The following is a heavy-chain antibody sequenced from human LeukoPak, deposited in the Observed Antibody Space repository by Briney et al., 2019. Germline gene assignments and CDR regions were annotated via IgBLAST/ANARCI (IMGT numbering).Heavy chain of an antibody. D-gene: IGHD3-9*01. J-gene: IGHJ4*02. Sequence: SETLPLTCTVHGGPITNYYWGWVRQPPGKGLEWIGYIYTSGSTNYTPSPKSRVTISVDTSKNQFSLKLSSVTAADTAVYYCAEGTGYFDPFDYWGQGTLVTVSS. V-gene: IGHV4-59*01. CDR1: GGPITNYY. CDR2: IYTSGST. CDR3: AEGTGYFDPFDY.